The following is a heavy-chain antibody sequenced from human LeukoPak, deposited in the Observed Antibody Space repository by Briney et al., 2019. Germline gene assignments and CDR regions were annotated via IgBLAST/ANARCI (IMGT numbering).Heavy chain of an antibody. Sequence: GGSLRLSCAASGFTFSSYGMHWVRQAPGKGLEWVAFIRYDGSNKYYAASVKGRFTISRDNSKNTLYLQMNSLTAEDTAVYYCAKDKVTMVRGVILPSSDYWGQGTLVTVSS. D-gene: IGHD3-10*01. V-gene: IGHV3-30*02. CDR3: AKDKVTMVRGVILPSSDY. CDR1: GFTFSSYG. J-gene: IGHJ4*02. CDR2: IRYDGSNK.